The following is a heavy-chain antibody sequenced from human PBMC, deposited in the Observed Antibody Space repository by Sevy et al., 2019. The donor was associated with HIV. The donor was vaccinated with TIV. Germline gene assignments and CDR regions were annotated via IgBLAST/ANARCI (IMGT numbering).Heavy chain of an antibody. CDR2: ISSSSSTI. Sequence: GGSLRLSCAASGFTFSSYSMNWVRQAPGKGLEWVSYISSSSSTIYYADSVKGRFTISRDNAKNSLYLQMNSLRDEDTAVSYWSGDGGNNRSIAEYFQHWGQGTLVTVSS. V-gene: IGHV3-48*02. CDR3: SGDGGNNRSIAEYFQH. CDR1: GFTFSSYS. D-gene: IGHD1-1*01. J-gene: IGHJ1*01.